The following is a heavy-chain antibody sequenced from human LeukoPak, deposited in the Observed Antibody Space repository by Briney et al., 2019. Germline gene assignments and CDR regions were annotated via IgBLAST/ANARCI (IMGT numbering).Heavy chain of an antibody. CDR3: ARVMYRYYDSSGYYYFDY. CDR1: GFTFDDYA. V-gene: IGHV3-43*02. CDR2: ISGDGGSK. J-gene: IGHJ4*02. D-gene: IGHD3-22*01. Sequence: GGSLRLSCAASGFTFDDYAMHWVRQAPGKGLEWVSLISGDGGSKYYADSVKGRFTISRDNAKNSLYLQMNSLRAEDTAVYYCARVMYRYYDSSGYYYFDYWGQGTLVTVSS.